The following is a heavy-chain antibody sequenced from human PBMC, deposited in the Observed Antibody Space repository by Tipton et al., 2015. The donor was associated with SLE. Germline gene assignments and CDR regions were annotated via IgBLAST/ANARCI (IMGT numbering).Heavy chain of an antibody. CDR1: GFTFSDYY. CDR3: ARDYDSSYWYFDL. J-gene: IGHJ2*01. V-gene: IGHV3-11*05. Sequence: SLRLSCAASGFTFSDYYMSWIRQAPGKGLEWVSYISSSSSYTNYADSVKGRFTISRDNSKNTLYLQMNSLRAEDTALYYCARDYDSSYWYFDLWGRGTLVTVSS. CDR2: ISSSSSYT. D-gene: IGHD3-3*01.